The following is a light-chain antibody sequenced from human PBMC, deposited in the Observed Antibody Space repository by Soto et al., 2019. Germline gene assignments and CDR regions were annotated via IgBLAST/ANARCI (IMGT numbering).Light chain of an antibody. CDR1: SSNIGAGYD. V-gene: IGLV1-40*01. CDR3: QSYDSSLSVYV. Sequence: QSVLTQPPSVSGVPGQRVTISCTGSSSNIGAGYDVHWYQQLPGTAPKLLIYGNSNRPSGVPDRFSGSKSGTSASLAITGLQAEDEADYYCQSYDSSLSVYVFGTGTKLTVL. CDR2: GNS. J-gene: IGLJ1*01.